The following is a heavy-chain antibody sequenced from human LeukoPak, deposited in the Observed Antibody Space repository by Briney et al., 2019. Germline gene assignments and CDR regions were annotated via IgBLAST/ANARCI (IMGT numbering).Heavy chain of an antibody. CDR1: GFTFSTYS. V-gene: IGHV3-21*01. CDR3: ARGKYSSGWFHY. Sequence: PGGFRRLSCAASGFTFSTYSMSWFAQSPGKGREWCSSITIISMYISYAHSLKGRFTISTDNAKNSLYLHMNSLRAENTAVYYCARGKYSSGWFHYWGQGTLVTVSS. J-gene: IGHJ4*02. D-gene: IGHD6-19*01. CDR2: ITIISMYI.